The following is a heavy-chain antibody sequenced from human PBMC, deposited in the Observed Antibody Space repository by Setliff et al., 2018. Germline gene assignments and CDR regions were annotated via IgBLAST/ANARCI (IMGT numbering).Heavy chain of an antibody. CDR2: IIPLLETV. J-gene: IGHJ4*02. Sequence: ASVKVSCKASGDTFNTYTLSWVRQAPGQGLEWMGGIIPLLETVKYVQKFQGRLTITADKSTSTGYMELSSLRSEDTAVFYCARDTRDRYDRSGHYLSLDYWGQGTLVTVSS. CDR1: GDTFNTYT. D-gene: IGHD3-22*01. CDR3: ARDTRDRYDRSGHYLSLDY. V-gene: IGHV1-69*06.